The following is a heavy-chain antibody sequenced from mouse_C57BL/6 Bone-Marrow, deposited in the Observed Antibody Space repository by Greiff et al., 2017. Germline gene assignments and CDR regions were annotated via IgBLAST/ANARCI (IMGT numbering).Heavy chain of an antibody. Sequence: QVQLQPPGAELVQPGASVKLSCKASGYTFTSYWMQWVKQRPGQGLEWIGEIDPSERYTNYNQKFKGKATLTVDTSSSTAYMQLSSLTSEDSAVYYGERGLENLLLPDKRAMDYWGQGTSVTVSS. CDR2: IDPSERYT. J-gene: IGHJ4*01. CDR3: ERGLENLLLPDKRAMDY. CDR1: GYTFTSYW. V-gene: IGHV1-50*01. D-gene: IGHD1-1*01.